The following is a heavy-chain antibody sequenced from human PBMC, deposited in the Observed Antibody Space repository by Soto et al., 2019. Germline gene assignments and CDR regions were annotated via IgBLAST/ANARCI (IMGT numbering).Heavy chain of an antibody. D-gene: IGHD4-17*01. CDR1: GFTFSIYV. J-gene: IGHJ4*02. CDR3: AKDFFYDYGDYPSTSFDY. Sequence: GGSLRLSCAATGFTFSIYVMSWVRQAPGKGLEWVSAISGSGDSRYYADSVKGRFTISRDNSKNTLYLQMNSLRAEDTAVYYCAKDFFYDYGDYPSTSFDYWGQGSLVTVSS. CDR2: ISGSGDSR. V-gene: IGHV3-23*01.